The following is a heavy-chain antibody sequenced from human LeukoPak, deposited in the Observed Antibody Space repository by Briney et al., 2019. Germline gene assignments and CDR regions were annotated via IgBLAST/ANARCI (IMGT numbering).Heavy chain of an antibody. CDR3: ARGHSGSYQGTDAFDI. CDR1: GFSFSSYS. D-gene: IGHD1-26*01. V-gene: IGHV3-21*01. Sequence: GGSLRLSCAASGFSFSSYSMNWVRQAPGKGLEWLSSISDYIYDAYSLKGRFSISRDNAKKSLYLQMNSLRAEDTAVYYCARGHSGSYQGTDAFDIWGQGTMVTVSS. CDR2: ISDYI. J-gene: IGHJ3*02.